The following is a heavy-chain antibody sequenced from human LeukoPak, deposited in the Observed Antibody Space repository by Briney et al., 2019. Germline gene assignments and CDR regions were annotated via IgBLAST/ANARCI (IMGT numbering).Heavy chain of an antibody. Sequence: GGSLRLSCAASGFTFRRLAMTWVRQAPGKGLEWVSGISWNSGSIGYADSVKGRFTISRDNAKNTLYLQMNSLRAEDTAVYYCASAGESAWGQGTLVTVSS. CDR1: GFTFRRLA. CDR3: ASAGESA. J-gene: IGHJ5*02. CDR2: ISWNSGSI. V-gene: IGHV3-9*01. D-gene: IGHD3-10*01.